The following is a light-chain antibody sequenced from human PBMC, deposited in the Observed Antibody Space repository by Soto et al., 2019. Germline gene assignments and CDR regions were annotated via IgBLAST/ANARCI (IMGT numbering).Light chain of an antibody. Sequence: EIVMTQSPATLSVSPGERATLSCRASQSVSSNLAWYQHKPGQAPRLLIYSASTRATGIPARFSGSGSGTEFTLTISSLQSEDSAVYYCQQYNDWPLYTFGQGTKLEIK. V-gene: IGKV3-15*01. CDR1: QSVSSN. CDR3: QQYNDWPLYT. CDR2: SAS. J-gene: IGKJ2*01.